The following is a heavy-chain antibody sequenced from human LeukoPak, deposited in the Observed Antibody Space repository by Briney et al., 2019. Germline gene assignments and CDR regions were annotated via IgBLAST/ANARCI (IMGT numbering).Heavy chain of an antibody. CDR3: ARGGAFDI. CDR1: GGSISSSSYY. J-gene: IGHJ3*02. Sequence: PSETLSLTCTVSGGSISSSSYYWGWIRQPPGKGLEWIGSIYYSGSTYYNPSLKSRVTISVDTSKNQFSLKLSSVTAADTAVYYCARGGAFDIWGQGTMVTVSS. CDR2: IYYSGST. V-gene: IGHV4-39*07.